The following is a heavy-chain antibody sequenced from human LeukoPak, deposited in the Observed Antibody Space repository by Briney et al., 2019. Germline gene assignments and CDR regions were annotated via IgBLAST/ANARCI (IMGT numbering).Heavy chain of an antibody. D-gene: IGHD3-3*01. CDR1: GFTFRDYA. V-gene: IGHV3-21*01. Sequence: GGSLRLSCVASGFTFRDYAMTWVRQAPGKGLEWVSSISSSSSYIYYADSVKGRFTISRDNAKNSLYLQMNSLRAEDTAVYYCAREPSSNYDFWSGPTYYYGMDVWGQGTTVTVSS. J-gene: IGHJ6*02. CDR2: ISSSSSYI. CDR3: AREPSSNYDFWSGPTYYYGMDV.